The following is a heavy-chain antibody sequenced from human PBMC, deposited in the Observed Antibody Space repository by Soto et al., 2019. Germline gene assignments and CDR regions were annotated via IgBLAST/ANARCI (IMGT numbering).Heavy chain of an antibody. V-gene: IGHV4-34*01. CDR3: ARDKITGLFDY. J-gene: IGHJ4*02. Sequence: QVQLQQWGAGLLKPSETLSLTCAVYGGAFSGYYWTWIRQPPVTGLEWIGEINHSRSTNYNPSLKSRVTISVDTSKNQFSLKLTSVTAADTAVYYCARDKITGLFDYWGQGTLVTVSS. CDR1: GGAFSGYY. D-gene: IGHD2-8*02. CDR2: INHSRST.